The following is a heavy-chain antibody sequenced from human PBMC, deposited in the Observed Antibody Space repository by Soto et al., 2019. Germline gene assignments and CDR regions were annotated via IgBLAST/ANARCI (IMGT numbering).Heavy chain of an antibody. CDR2: IFHSGST. V-gene: IGHV4-4*02. CDR3: ARGVKVTTVTTPFYYFDN. Sequence: QVQLQESGPGLVKPSGTLSLTCAVSGGSISSFNWWSWVRQPPGKGLEWIGEIFHSGSTNYNPSLEGRVTISVDKSKNHFSLKLSSVTAADTAVYYCARGVKVTTVTTPFYYFDNWGQGTLVTVSS. CDR1: GGSISSFNW. J-gene: IGHJ4*02. D-gene: IGHD4-17*01.